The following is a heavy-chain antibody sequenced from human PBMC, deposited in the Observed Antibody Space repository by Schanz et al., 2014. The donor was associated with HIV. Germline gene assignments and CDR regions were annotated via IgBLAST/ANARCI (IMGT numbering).Heavy chain of an antibody. D-gene: IGHD6-6*01. CDR2: LIPSFRLR. CDR1: GGTFSSFA. Sequence: QVQLVQSGAEVKKPGSSVKVSCKASGGTFSSFAISWVRQAPGQGLEWMGGLIPSFRLRTYAQKLQGRVTIDADESASTAYMELSSLRYDDTAVYYCAREPSFSGLDVWGQGTTVTVSS. V-gene: IGHV1-69*01. J-gene: IGHJ6*02. CDR3: AREPSFSGLDV.